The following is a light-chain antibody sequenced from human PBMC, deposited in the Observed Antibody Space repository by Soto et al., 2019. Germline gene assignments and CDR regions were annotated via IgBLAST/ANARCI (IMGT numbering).Light chain of an antibody. CDR1: QSVSSSY. CDR2: GAS. J-gene: IGKJ5*01. V-gene: IGKV3-20*01. CDR3: QQYGSSPPIT. Sequence: EIVLTQSPGTLSLSPGERATLSCKARQSVSSSYLAWYQQKPGQAPRLLIYGASSRATGIPDRFSGSGSGTDFTLTISRLEPEYFAVYYCQQYGSSPPITFGQGTRLEIK.